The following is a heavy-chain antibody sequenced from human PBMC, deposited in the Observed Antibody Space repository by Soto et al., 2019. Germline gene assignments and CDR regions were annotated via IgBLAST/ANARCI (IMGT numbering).Heavy chain of an antibody. Sequence: QVQLVESGGGVVQPGRSLRLSCAASGFTFSSYGMHWVRQAPGKGLEWVAVISYDGSNKYYADSAKGRFTISRDISKNPLYLQMNSLRAEDTAVYYCAKGAVAVTTPYFDYWGQGTLVTVSS. CDR2: ISYDGSNK. V-gene: IGHV3-30*18. CDR3: AKGAVAVTTPYFDY. D-gene: IGHD4-4*01. CDR1: GFTFSSYG. J-gene: IGHJ4*02.